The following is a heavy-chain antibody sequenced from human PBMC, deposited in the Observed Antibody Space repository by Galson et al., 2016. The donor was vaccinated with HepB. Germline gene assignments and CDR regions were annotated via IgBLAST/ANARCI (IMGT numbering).Heavy chain of an antibody. V-gene: IGHV5-10-1*01. D-gene: IGHD1-26*01. Sequence: QSGAEVKKPGESLRTSCKGSGYMFNSYWINWVRQMPGKGLEWMGRIDPSDSYTNYSPSFQGHGTISADKSINTVYLQWSSLKASDTALYYCARAGGLDIWGQGTKVTVSS. J-gene: IGHJ3*02. CDR3: ARAGGLDI. CDR2: IDPSDSYT. CDR1: GYMFNSYW.